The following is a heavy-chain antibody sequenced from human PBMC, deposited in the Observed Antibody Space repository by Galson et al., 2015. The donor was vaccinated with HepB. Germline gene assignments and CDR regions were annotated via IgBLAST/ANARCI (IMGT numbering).Heavy chain of an antibody. CDR1: GFTFSSYG. Sequence: SLRLSCAASGFTFSSYGMHWVRQAPGKGLEWVAVISYDGSNKYYADSVKGRFTISRDNSKNTLYLQMNSLRAEDTAVYYCARMGGADYGDYSDAFDIWGQGTMVTVSS. CDR2: ISYDGSNK. V-gene: IGHV3-30*03. J-gene: IGHJ3*02. CDR3: ARMGGADYGDYSDAFDI. D-gene: IGHD4-17*01.